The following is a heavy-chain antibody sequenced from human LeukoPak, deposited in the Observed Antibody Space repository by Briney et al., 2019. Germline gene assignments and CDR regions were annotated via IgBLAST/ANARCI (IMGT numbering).Heavy chain of an antibody. V-gene: IGHV3-9*01. J-gene: IGHJ6*03. D-gene: IGHD2-8*01. CDR2: ISWNSGSI. Sequence: PGGSLRLSCAASGFTFDDYAMHWVRQAPGKGLEWVSGISWNSGSIGYADSVKGRFTISRDNAKNSLYLQMNSLRAEDTAVYYCARDGGVYEGYYYYYYMDVWGKGTTVTISS. CDR3: ARDGGVYEGYYYYYYMDV. CDR1: GFTFDDYA.